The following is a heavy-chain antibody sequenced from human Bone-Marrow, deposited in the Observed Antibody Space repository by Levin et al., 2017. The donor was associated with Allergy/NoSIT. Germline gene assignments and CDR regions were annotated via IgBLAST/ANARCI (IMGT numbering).Heavy chain of an antibody. CDR1: GGTFGSYG. V-gene: IGHV1-69*13. Sequence: ASVKVSCKASGGTFGSYGINWVRQAPGQGLEWMGGIIPIFRTANHAPQFQGRVTISADEAATTAYMELSSLRAEDTAVYYCVRGGETGLERVFFDSWGQGTLVIVSS. D-gene: IGHD3-10*01. J-gene: IGHJ4*02. CDR3: VRGGETGLERVFFDS. CDR2: IIPIFRTA.